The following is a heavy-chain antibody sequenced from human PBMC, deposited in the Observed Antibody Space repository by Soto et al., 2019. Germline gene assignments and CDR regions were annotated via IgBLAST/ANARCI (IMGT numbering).Heavy chain of an antibody. J-gene: IGHJ4*02. D-gene: IGHD2-15*01. V-gene: IGHV2-5*02. CDR1: GFSLSTSGVG. CDR3: AHRPSYCSGGSCYSGFDY. Sequence: QITLKESGPTLVKPTQTLTLTCTFSGFSLSTSGVGVGWMRQPPGKALEWLALIYWDDDKRYSPSLKSRLTITKDTSKNPVVLTMTNMDPVDTATYYCAHRPSYCSGGSCYSGFDYWGQGTLVTVSS. CDR2: IYWDDDK.